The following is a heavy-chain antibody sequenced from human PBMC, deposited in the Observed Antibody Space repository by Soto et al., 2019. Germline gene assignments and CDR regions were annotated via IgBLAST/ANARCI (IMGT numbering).Heavy chain of an antibody. J-gene: IGHJ6*02. CDR1: GFTFGNYW. V-gene: IGHV3-7*03. CDR3: ARDCSSTSCKGQYGLDG. Sequence: EVQLVESGGGLVQPGGSLRLSCAASGFTFGNYWMTWVRQAPGKGLEWVANINQDGSEKDSVDSVKGRFTISRDNTKNSLYLQMNSLRAEDTAVYYCARDCSSTSCKGQYGLDGWGQGTTVTVS. D-gene: IGHD2-2*01. CDR2: INQDGSEK.